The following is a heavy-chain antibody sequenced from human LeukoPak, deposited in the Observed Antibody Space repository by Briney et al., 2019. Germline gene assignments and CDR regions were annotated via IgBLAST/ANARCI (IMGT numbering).Heavy chain of an antibody. CDR1: GYTFSDYP. J-gene: IGHJ6*02. CDR3: ARVAYEMDV. Sequence: ASVTVSCTASGYTFSDYPIHWLRQAPGQRFEWMGWISAGNIKYSQNFQDRVNITRDTSASTVYMELSSLTSADTAVYYCARVAYEMDVWGQGTTVVVSS. CDR2: ISAGNI. D-gene: IGHD2-21*01. V-gene: IGHV1-3*01.